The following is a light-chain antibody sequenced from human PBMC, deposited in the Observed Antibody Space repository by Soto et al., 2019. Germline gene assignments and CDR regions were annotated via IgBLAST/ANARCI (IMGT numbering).Light chain of an antibody. Sequence: EVVLTQSPATLSVSPGEGVALSCRASQGIGDTLAWYQHTPGQTPRLPIYDTSTKATGVSARLRGSRSGPESTLTINSLQSEDFTNYHCQPYNNWPLTFGGGTKVESK. CDR3: QPYNNWPLT. J-gene: IGKJ4*01. CDR2: DTS. CDR1: QGIGDT. V-gene: IGKV3-15*01.